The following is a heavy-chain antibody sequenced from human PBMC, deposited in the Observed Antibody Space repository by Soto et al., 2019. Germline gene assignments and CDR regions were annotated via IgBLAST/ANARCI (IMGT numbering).Heavy chain of an antibody. CDR1: GGSISSYC. CDR3: AGGAGTTDWFDP. Sequence: KPSETLSLTCTVSGGSISSYCWSWIGQPPGKGLEWIGYIYYSGSTNYNPSLKSRVTISVDTSKNQFSLKLSSVTAADTAVYYCAGGAGTTDWFDPWGQGTQVTVSS. CDR2: IYYSGST. J-gene: IGHJ5*02. D-gene: IGHD1-7*01. V-gene: IGHV4-59*01.